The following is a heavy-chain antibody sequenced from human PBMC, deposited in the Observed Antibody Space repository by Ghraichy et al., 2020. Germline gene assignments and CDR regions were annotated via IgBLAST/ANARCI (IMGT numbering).Heavy chain of an antibody. J-gene: IGHJ4*02. V-gene: IGHV4-39*01. CDR3: ARRLIYTTGWHADY. CDR1: GGSISSRSYY. D-gene: IGHD6-19*01. CDR2: MGYSGNT. Sequence: SETLSLTCTVSGGSISSRSYYWGWIRPPPGKGLECIGFMGYSGNTYYNPSLQSRFTMSVDTSKNQLSLRLNSVTAADPAMYYCARRLIYTTGWHADYWGQGALVTVSS.